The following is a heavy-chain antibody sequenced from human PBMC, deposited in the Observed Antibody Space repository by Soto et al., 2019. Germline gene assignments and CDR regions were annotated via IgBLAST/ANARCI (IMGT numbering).Heavy chain of an antibody. J-gene: IGHJ4*02. D-gene: IGHD3-16*01. CDR2: ISGSGGST. V-gene: IGHV3-23*01. Sequence: AGGSLRLSCAASGFTFSSYAMSWVRQAPGKGLEWVSAISGSGGSTYYADSVKGRFTISRDNSKNTLYLQMNSLRAEDTAVYYCAKDLGLHLGEPVDYWGQGTLVTVSS. CDR3: AKDLGLHLGEPVDY. CDR1: GFTFSSYA.